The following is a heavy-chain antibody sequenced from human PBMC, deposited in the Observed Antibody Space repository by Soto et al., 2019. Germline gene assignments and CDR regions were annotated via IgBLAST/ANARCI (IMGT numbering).Heavy chain of an antibody. Sequence: SETLSLTCTVSGGSISSGGYYWSWIRQHPGKGLEWIGYIYYSGSTYYNPSLKSRVTISVDTSKNQFSLKLSSVTAADKAVYYCARARYDYVWGSYRYLRYYFDYWGQGTLVTVSS. CDR3: ARARYDYVWGSYRYLRYYFDY. V-gene: IGHV4-31*03. J-gene: IGHJ4*02. D-gene: IGHD3-16*02. CDR1: GGSISSGGYY. CDR2: IYYSGST.